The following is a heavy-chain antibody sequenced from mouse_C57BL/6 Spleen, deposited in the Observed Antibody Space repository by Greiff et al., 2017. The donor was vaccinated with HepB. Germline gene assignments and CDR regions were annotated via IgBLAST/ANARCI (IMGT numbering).Heavy chain of an antibody. V-gene: IGHV1-7*01. CDR3: ARSYDDDYAMDY. D-gene: IGHD2-4*01. CDR1: GYTFTSDW. Sequence: VQLQQSGAELAIPGASVKLSCKASGYTFTSDWMHWVKQRPGRGREWIGYINPSLGYTRYNQKSKDKGTLTADKSSSTDDRQLSSLTYEDSAVYDCARSYDDDYAMDYWGQGTSVTVSS. CDR2: INPSLGYT. J-gene: IGHJ4*01.